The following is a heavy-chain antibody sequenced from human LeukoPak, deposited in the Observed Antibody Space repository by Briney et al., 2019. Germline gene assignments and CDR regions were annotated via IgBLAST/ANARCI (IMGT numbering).Heavy chain of an antibody. D-gene: IGHD5-12*01. CDR3: AKGRRTVAIGNWFDP. CDR1: GITFSRYA. CDR2: INGRADTT. J-gene: IGHJ5*02. Sequence: GGSLRLSCAASGITFSRYAMSWVRQVPGKGLEWDSTINGRADTTYYADSVQGRFTISRDNSKNTLYLQMNSLRAGDTAVYYCAKGRRTVAIGNWFDPWGQGTLVTVSS. V-gene: IGHV3-23*01.